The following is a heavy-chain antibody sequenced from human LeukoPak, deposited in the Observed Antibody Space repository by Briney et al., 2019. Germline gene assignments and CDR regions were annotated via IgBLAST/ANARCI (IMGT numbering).Heavy chain of an antibody. CDR2: TNPNSGNT. Sequence: PEASVTVSCKASGYTFTGYYMHWVRQAPGQGLKWMGWTNPNSGNTGYAQKFQGRVTMTRSTSISTAYMVLSSLRSEDTAIYYCARGDPYSNYWYGDAFDFWGQGTLVTVSS. CDR3: ARGDPYSNYWYGDAFDF. D-gene: IGHD6-19*01. CDR1: GYTFTGYY. J-gene: IGHJ3*01. V-gene: IGHV1-8*02.